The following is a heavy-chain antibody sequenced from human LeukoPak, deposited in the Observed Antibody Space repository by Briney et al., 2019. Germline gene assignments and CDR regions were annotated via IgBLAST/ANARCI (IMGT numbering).Heavy chain of an antibody. J-gene: IGHJ4*02. CDR1: GGSISSYY. V-gene: IGHV4-59*12. CDR2: IYYSGST. CDR3: ARKGPGATVTTTIMGFDY. D-gene: IGHD4-17*01. Sequence: NPSETLSLTCTVSGGSISSYYWSWIRQPPGKGLEWIGYIYYSGSTNYNPSLKSRVTISVDTSKNQFSLKLSSVTAADTAVYYCARKGPGATVTTTIMGFDYWGQGTLVTVSS.